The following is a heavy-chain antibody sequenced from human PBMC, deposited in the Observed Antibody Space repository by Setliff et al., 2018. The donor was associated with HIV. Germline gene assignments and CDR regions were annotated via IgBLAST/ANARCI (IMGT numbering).Heavy chain of an antibody. CDR2: IFHSGST. Sequence: PSETLSLTCTVSGGAMSGFYRSWIRRPPGKGLEYIGDIFHSGSTNYDYSLRSRVTISIDTSRNIFSLRLTSVTAADTAIYYCARRKSFALSPFDSWGQGALVTVSS. D-gene: IGHD3-16*01. J-gene: IGHJ4*02. CDR1: GGAMSGFY. V-gene: IGHV4-59*08. CDR3: ARRKSFALSPFDS.